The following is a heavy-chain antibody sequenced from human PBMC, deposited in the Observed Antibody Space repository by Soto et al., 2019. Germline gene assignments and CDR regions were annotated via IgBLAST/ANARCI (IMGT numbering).Heavy chain of an antibody. CDR3: ARGYQGVTWTFDI. CDR1: GGSSSSYS. CDR2: IYYSGST. D-gene: IGHD2-21*02. Sequence: PSETLSLTCTVSGGSSSSYSWSWIRQPPGKGLQWIGYIYYSGSTNYNPSLKSRVTISVDTSKNQFSLKLSSVTAADTAVYYCARGYQGVTWTFDIWGQGTMVTVSS. J-gene: IGHJ3*02. V-gene: IGHV4-59*01.